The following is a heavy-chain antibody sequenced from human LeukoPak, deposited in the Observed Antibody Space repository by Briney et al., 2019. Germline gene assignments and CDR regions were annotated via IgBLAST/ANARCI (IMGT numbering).Heavy chain of an antibody. Sequence: SETLSLTCAVYGGSFSGYYWSWIRQPPGKGLEWIGEINHSGSTNYNPSLKSRVTISVDTSKNQFSLELSSVTAADTAVYYCARAPSDIVVVPAAIISGGYYFDYWGQGTLVTVSS. CDR1: GGSFSGYY. CDR2: INHSGST. V-gene: IGHV4-34*01. CDR3: ARAPSDIVVVPAAIISGGYYFDY. D-gene: IGHD2-2*02. J-gene: IGHJ4*02.